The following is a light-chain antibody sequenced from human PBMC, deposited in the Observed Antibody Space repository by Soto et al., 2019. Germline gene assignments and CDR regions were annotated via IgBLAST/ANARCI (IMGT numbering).Light chain of an antibody. J-gene: IGKJ4*01. CDR1: QTVRNNY. CDR2: DAS. CDR3: QQFSSYPLT. V-gene: IGKV3-20*01. Sequence: ELVLTQSPGTLSLSTGERATLSCRASQTVRNNYLAWYQQKPRQAPRLLIYDASSRATGIPNRFSGGGSGTDFTLTISRLQPEDFAVYYCQQFSSYPLTFGGGTKLDIK.